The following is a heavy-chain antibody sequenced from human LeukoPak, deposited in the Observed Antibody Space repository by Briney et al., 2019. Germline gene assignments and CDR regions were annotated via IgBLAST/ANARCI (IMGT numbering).Heavy chain of an antibody. CDR2: ISYDGSNK. D-gene: IGHD3-22*01. V-gene: IGHV3-30*03. J-gene: IGHJ4*02. CDR1: GFTFSSYG. CDR3: ARGGYYYDSSIDY. Sequence: PGGSLRLSCAASGFTFSSYGMHWVRQAPGKGLEWVAVISYDGSNKYYADSVKGRFTISRDNSKNTLYLQMNSLRAEDTAVYYCARGGYYYDSSIDYWGQGTLVTVSS.